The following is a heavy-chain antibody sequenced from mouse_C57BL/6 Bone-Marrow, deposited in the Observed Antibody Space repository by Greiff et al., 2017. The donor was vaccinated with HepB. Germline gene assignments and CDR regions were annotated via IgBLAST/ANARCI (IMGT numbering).Heavy chain of an antibody. V-gene: IGHV1-55*01. Sequence: VQLQQPGAELVKPGASVKMSCKASGYTFTSYWITWVKQRPGQGLEWIGDIYPGSGSTNYNEKFKSKATLTVDTSSSTAYMQLSSLTSEDSAVYYCARRSYGSSYVDYWGQGTTLTVSS. CDR3: ARRSYGSSYVDY. D-gene: IGHD1-1*01. CDR2: IYPGSGST. CDR1: GYTFTSYW. J-gene: IGHJ2*01.